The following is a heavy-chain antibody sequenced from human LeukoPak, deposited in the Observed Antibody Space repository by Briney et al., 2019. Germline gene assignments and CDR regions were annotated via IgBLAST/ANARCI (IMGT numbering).Heavy chain of an antibody. Sequence: PSETLSLTCTVSGGPISSYYWSWIRQPPGKGLEWIGYIYYSGSTNYNPSLKSRVTISVDTSKNQFSLKLSSVTAADTAVYYCARVRDLGCSGGSCYDNYYYGMDVWGKGTTVTVSS. CDR3: ARVRDLGCSGGSCYDNYYYGMDV. V-gene: IGHV4-59*01. J-gene: IGHJ6*04. D-gene: IGHD2-15*01. CDR2: IYYSGST. CDR1: GGPISSYY.